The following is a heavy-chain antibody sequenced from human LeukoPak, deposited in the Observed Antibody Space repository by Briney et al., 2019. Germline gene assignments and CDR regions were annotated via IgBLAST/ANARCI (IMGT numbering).Heavy chain of an antibody. D-gene: IGHD5-12*01. CDR1: GGSFSGYY. V-gene: IGHV4-34*01. CDR3: ARGQDIVATIYYYYYMDV. CDR2: INHSGST. J-gene: IGHJ6*03. Sequence: SETLSLTCAVYGGSFSGYYWSWIRQPPGKGLEWIGEINHSGSTNYNSSLKSRVTISVDTSKNQFSLKLSSVTAADTAVYYCARGQDIVATIYYYYYMDVWGKGTTVTISS.